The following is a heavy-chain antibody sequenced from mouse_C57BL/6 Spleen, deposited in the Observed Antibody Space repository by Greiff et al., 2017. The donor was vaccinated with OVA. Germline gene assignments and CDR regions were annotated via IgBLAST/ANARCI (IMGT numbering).Heavy chain of an antibody. Sequence: DVKLQESGPELVKPGASVKIPCKASGYTFTDYNMDWVKQSHGKSLEWIGDINPNNGGTIYNQKFKGKATLTVDKSSSTAYMELRSLTSEDTAVYYCARPNYYGSSGYFDYWGQGTTLTVSS. CDR1: GYTFTDYN. V-gene: IGHV1-18*01. CDR3: ARPNYYGSSGYFDY. CDR2: INPNNGGT. J-gene: IGHJ2*01. D-gene: IGHD1-1*01.